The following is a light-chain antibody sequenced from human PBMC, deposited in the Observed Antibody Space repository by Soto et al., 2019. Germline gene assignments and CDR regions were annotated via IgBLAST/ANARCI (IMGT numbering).Light chain of an antibody. CDR1: SSDVGGYNY. J-gene: IGLJ7*01. CDR2: DVS. Sequence: QSVLTQPASVSGSPGQSITLSCTGTSSDVGGYNYVSWYQQHPGKAPKLMIYDVSNRPSGVSNRFSGSKSGNTASLIISGLQAEGEADYYCSSYTSSSTPYVFGIGTQLTVL. CDR3: SSYTSSSTPYV. V-gene: IGLV2-14*01.